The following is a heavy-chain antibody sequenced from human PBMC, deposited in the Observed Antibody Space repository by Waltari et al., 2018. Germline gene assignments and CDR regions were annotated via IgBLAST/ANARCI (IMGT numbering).Heavy chain of an antibody. J-gene: IGHJ2*01. D-gene: IGHD6-6*01. CDR1: GDSFTSYW. CDR3: VREVSSSTGFRYFDL. CDR2: IFPGDADT. V-gene: IGHV5-51*01. Sequence: EVQLVQSGAEVIRPGESLKISCKGSGDSFTSYWTGWVREMPGKGLEWMGIIFPGDADTRYSPSFQGQVTISADKSISTAYLQWSSLKASDTAMYYCVREVSSSTGFRYFDLWGRGTLVTVSS.